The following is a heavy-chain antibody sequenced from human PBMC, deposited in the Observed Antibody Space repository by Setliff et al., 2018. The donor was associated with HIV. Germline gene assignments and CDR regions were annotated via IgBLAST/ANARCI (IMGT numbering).Heavy chain of an antibody. Sequence: ASVTVSCKASGYTFTSYGISWVRQAPGQGLEWVGWISAYSGNTNYAQKLQVRVTMTTDTSTSTAYMELRSLRSDDTAVYYCARVAWYYSFWSGLGDAFDIWGQGTMVTVSS. J-gene: IGHJ3*02. D-gene: IGHD3-3*01. CDR1: GYTFTSYG. CDR2: ISAYSGNT. V-gene: IGHV1-18*01. CDR3: ARVAWYYSFWSGLGDAFDI.